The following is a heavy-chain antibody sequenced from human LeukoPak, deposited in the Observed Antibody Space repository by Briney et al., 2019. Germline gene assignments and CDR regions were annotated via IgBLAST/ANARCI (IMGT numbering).Heavy chain of an antibody. CDR3: ARVGNYYDSSGFPDY. D-gene: IGHD3-22*01. J-gene: IGHJ4*02. V-gene: IGHV4-59*01. CDR2: IYYSGST. Sequence: PSETLSLTCTVSGGSISSYYWSWIRQPPGKGLEWSGYIYYSGSTNYNPSLKSRVTISVDTSKNQFSLKLSSVTAADTAVYYCARVGNYYDSSGFPDYWGQGTLVTVSS. CDR1: GGSISSYY.